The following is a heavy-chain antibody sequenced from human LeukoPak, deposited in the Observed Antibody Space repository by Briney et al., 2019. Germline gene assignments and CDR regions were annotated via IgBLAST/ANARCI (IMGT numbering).Heavy chain of an antibody. V-gene: IGHV4-59*11. CDR3: ARGALRWGWFDP. J-gene: IGHJ5*02. CDR2: IYYGGST. D-gene: IGHD4-23*01. CDR1: GGSISSHY. Sequence: SETLSLTCSVSGGSISSHYWSWIRQPPGKGLEWIGYIYYGGSTNYNPSLKSRVTISVDTSKNQFSLKLSSVTAADTAVYYCARGALRWGWFDPWGQGTLVTVSS.